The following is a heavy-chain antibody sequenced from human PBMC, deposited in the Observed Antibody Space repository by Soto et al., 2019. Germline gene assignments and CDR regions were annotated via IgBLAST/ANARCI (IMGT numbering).Heavy chain of an antibody. D-gene: IGHD2-15*01. CDR2: IKTRSEGEAT. Sequence: EVQLVESGGGLVKPGGSLRLSCAASDFSISNAWMNWVRQAPGKGLEWVGRIKTRSEGEATDYAAPLKDRFTISRDDSKNTLFLQMTSLNTEDTAVYYCTTGSVEGVWGQGATVIVSS. CDR1: DFSISNAW. J-gene: IGHJ6*02. CDR3: TTGSVEGV. V-gene: IGHV3-15*07.